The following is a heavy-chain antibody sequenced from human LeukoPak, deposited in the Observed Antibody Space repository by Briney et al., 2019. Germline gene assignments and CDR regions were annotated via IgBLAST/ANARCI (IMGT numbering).Heavy chain of an antibody. Sequence: ASVKVSCQVSGYTLTELSMHWVRQAPGKGLEWMGGFDPEDGETIYAQKFQGRVTMTEDTSTDTAYMELSSLRSEDTAVYYCATVGYYDSSGNFDYWGQGTLVTVSS. D-gene: IGHD3-22*01. V-gene: IGHV1-24*01. CDR3: ATVGYYDSSGNFDY. J-gene: IGHJ4*02. CDR1: GYTLTELS. CDR2: FDPEDGET.